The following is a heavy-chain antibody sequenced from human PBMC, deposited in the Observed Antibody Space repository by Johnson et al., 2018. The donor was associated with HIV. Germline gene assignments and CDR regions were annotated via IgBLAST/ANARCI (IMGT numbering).Heavy chain of an antibody. V-gene: IGHV3-30*04. CDR1: GFTFSSYA. Sequence: QVQLVESGGGVVQPGRSLRLSCAASGFTFSSYAMHWVRQAPGKGLEWVAVISYDGNNKYYADSVKGRFTISRDNSKNTLYLQMNSLRAEDTSLYYCAKTTRGNWGSCFDIWGRGTMVTVSS. CDR2: ISYDGNNK. J-gene: IGHJ3*02. D-gene: IGHD7-27*01. CDR3: AKTTRGNWGSCFDI.